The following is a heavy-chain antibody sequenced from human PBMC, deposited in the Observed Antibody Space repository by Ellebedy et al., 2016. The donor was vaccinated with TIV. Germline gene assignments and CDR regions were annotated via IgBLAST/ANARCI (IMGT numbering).Heavy chain of an antibody. D-gene: IGHD3-10*01. J-gene: IGHJ4*02. CDR3: ARVSSGSYYLDY. CDR1: GGSISSGGYY. Sequence: SETLSLTCTVSGGSISSGGYYWSWIRQHPGKGLEWNGYIYYSGSTYYNPSLKSRVTISVDTSKNQFSLKLSSVTAADTAVYYCARVSSGSYYLDYWGQGTLVTVSS. CDR2: IYYSGST. V-gene: IGHV4-31*03.